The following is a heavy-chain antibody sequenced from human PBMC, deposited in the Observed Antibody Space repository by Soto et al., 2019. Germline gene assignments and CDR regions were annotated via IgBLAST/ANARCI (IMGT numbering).Heavy chain of an antibody. D-gene: IGHD6-6*01. CDR3: ARLSSKISSIAART. V-gene: IGHV5-51*01. Sequence: GVPLTNSSRDAEDSFPSYWSVLVRPIPGKGLEWMGIIYPGDSDTRYSPSFQGQVTISADKSISTAYLQWSSLKASDTAMYYCARLSSKISSIAARTWGQGTLVIVSS. J-gene: IGHJ5*02. CDR2: IYPGDSDT. CDR1: EDSFPSYW.